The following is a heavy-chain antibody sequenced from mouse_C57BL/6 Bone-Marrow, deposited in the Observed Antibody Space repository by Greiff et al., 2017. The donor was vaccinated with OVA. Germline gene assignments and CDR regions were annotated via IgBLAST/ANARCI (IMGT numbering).Heavy chain of an antibody. CDR1: GYTFTGYW. CDR3: TRSGICYVDGV. Sequence: VQLQQSGAELMKPGASVKLSCKATGYTFTGYWIEWVKQRPGHGLEWIGEILPGSGSTNYNEKFKGKATFTVDTSSNTAYMQLSSLTTEDSAIYCGTRSGICYVDGVWGRGTALTVS. CDR2: ILPGSGST. D-gene: IGHD2-13*01. V-gene: IGHV1-9*01. J-gene: IGHJ2*01.